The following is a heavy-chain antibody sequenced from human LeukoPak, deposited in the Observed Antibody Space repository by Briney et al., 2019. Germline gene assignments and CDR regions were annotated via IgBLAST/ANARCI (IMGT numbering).Heavy chain of an antibody. J-gene: IGHJ4*02. Sequence: GESLRLSCAPSGFTFSNYAMIWVRQAPGKGLEWVSGISGSGGSSYLADSVKGRFIISRDNSKNTLYLQMNSLRADDTAVYFCAKDRPTVYSSSWLHFLDSWGQGTLVTVSS. CDR2: ISGSGGSS. CDR1: GFTFSNYA. CDR3: AKDRPTVYSSSWLHFLDS. V-gene: IGHV3-23*01. D-gene: IGHD6-13*01.